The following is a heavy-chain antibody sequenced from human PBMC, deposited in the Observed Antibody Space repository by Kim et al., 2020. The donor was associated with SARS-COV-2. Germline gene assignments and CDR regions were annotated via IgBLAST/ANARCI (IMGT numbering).Heavy chain of an antibody. J-gene: IGHJ5*02. Sequence: GQFTISRDNAKNSLYLQMNSLRAEDTAVYYCARDRDVGYDFWGPTPNWFDPWGQGTLVTVSS. CDR3: ARDRDVGYDFWGPTPNWFDP. D-gene: IGHD3-3*01. V-gene: IGHV3-7*04.